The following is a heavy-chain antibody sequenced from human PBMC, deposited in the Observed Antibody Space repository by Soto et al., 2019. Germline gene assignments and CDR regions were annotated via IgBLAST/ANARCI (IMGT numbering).Heavy chain of an antibody. CDR1: GGTFRNYA. D-gene: IGHD6-13*01. J-gene: IGHJ4*02. V-gene: IGHV1-69*01. CDR2: SIPVFGTA. CDR3: AIPLPKQQLVRGAFDH. Sequence: QVQLVQSGAEVKKPGSSVKLSCKTSGGTFRNYAINWVRQAPGQGLEWMGGSIPVFGTANYAQTFQGRFTITADESTSTAYMGLSSLRSEDTAVYYCAIPLPKQQLVRGAFDHWGQGTLVTVAS.